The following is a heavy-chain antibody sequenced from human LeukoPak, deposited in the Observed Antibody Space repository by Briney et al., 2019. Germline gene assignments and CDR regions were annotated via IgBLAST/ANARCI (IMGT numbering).Heavy chain of an antibody. V-gene: IGHV3-53*04. D-gene: IGHD1-14*01. Sequence: QPGGSLRLSCAASGFTFSSNYMSWVRQAPGKGLEWVLVIYSGGSTYYADSVKGRFTISRHISKNTLYLQMNSLRAEDTAVYYCARAGPYDAFDIWGQGTMVTVSS. CDR3: ARAGPYDAFDI. J-gene: IGHJ3*02. CDR2: IYSGGST. CDR1: GFTFSSNY.